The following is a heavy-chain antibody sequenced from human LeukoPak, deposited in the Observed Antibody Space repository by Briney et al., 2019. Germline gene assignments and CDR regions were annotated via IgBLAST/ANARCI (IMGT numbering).Heavy chain of an antibody. D-gene: IGHD3-10*01. CDR3: AKDIPRSGAAFDY. CDR2: ISWNSAYI. V-gene: IGHV3-9*01. CDR1: GFSFDDYD. Sequence: GRSLRLSCAAAGFSFDDYDMHWVRQAPGKGLEYVSGISWNSAYIVYADSVKGRFTISRDNAKNSLYLQMNSLRPEDTALYYCAKDIPRSGAAFDYWGQGTLATVSS. J-gene: IGHJ4*02.